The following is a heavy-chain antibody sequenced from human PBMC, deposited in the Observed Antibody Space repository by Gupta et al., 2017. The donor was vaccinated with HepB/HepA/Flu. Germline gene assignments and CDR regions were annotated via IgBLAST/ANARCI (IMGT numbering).Heavy chain of an antibody. J-gene: IGHJ4*02. CDR1: GFPFGTYE. CDR2: ISSSGSTI. CDR3: ARDPSLGGYYRVY. Sequence: EVQLVKSGGGLVQPGGSLRLSCAASGFPFGTYEMHGIRQAPGKGLAWVSYISSSGSTIYHEGSVKRRFTISRDNDQNSLYLQMNSLRAEDTAVYFCARDPSLGGYYRVYWGQGTLVTVSA. V-gene: IGHV3-48*03. D-gene: IGHD3-22*01.